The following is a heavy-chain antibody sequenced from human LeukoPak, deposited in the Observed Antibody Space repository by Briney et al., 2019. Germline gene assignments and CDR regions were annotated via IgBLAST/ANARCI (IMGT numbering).Heavy chain of an antibody. CDR1: GYTFTSYD. V-gene: IGHV1-8*01. CDR2: MNPNSGNT. D-gene: IGHD2-2*01. CDR3: ARGAGGGLVPAARGARNYYYYMDV. Sequence: RASVKVSCKASGYTFTSYDINWVRQATGQGLEWMGWMNPNSGNTGYAQKFQGRVTMTRNTSISTAYMELSSLRSEDTAVYYCARGAGGGLVPAARGARNYYYYMDVWGKGTTVTVSS. J-gene: IGHJ6*03.